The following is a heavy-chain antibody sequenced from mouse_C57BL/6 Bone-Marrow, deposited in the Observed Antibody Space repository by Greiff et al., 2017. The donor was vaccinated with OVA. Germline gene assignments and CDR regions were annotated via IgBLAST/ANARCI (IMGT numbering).Heavy chain of an antibody. CDR3: ARHNYDGYYLYYYAMDY. CDR2: ISSGGSYT. Sequence: EVQVVESGGDLVKPGGSLKLSCAASGFTFSSYGMSWVRQTPDKRLEWVATISSGGSYTYYPDSVKGRFTISRDNAKNTLYLQMSSLKSEDTAMYYCARHNYDGYYLYYYAMDYWGQGTSVTVSS. D-gene: IGHD2-3*01. J-gene: IGHJ4*01. V-gene: IGHV5-6*01. CDR1: GFTFSSYG.